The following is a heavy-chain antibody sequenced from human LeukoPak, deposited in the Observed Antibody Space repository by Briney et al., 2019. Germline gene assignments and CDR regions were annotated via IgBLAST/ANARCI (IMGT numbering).Heavy chain of an antibody. CDR3: ARTMIRGLSPFDF. Sequence: LALTWGVAGASVSRYYCHWLRQPQGKGLEWIGYIYNSGSTNYNPSLKSRVTISVDTSKNQFSLRLSSVTAADTAVYYCARTMIRGLSPFDFWGQGTLVTVSS. D-gene: IGHD3-10*01. CDR2: IYNSGST. CDR1: GASVSRYY. V-gene: IGHV4-59*02. J-gene: IGHJ4*02.